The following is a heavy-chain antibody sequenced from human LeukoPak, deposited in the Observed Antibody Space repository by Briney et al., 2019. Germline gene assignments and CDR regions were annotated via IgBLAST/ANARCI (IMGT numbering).Heavy chain of an antibody. CDR3: ARIPELAGTNFDF. D-gene: IGHD6-19*01. CDR2: ISPHSGNR. J-gene: IGHJ4*02. CDR1: GYTFTAYG. V-gene: IGHV1-18*01. Sequence: ASVKVSCKASGYTFTAYGLSWARQAPGQGLEWMGWISPHSGNRNYAQNLQGRVTMTTDTSTSTAYMELRSLRSDDTAMYYCARIPELAGTNFDFWGQGTLVTVSS.